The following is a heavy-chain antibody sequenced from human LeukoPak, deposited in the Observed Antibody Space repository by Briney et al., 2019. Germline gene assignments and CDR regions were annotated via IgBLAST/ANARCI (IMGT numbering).Heavy chain of an antibody. Sequence: ASVKVSCKASGYTFTSYGISWVRQAPGQGLEWMGWISAYNGNTNYAQKLQGRVTMTTDTSTSTVYMELSSLRSEDTAVYYCARAKSFVDTAYKNWGQGTLVTVSS. CDR3: ARAKSFVDTAYKN. CDR1: GYTFTSYG. J-gene: IGHJ4*02. V-gene: IGHV1-18*01. CDR2: ISAYNGNT. D-gene: IGHD5-18*01.